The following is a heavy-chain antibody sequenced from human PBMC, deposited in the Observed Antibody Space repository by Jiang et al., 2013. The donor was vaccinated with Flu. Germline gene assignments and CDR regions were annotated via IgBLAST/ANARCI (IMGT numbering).Heavy chain of an antibody. CDR1: IDSTSSDHW. CDR3: ARHGYYSLDY. V-gene: IGHV4-4*02. J-gene: IGHJ4*02. CDR2: ISHTGTT. Sequence: PGLVKPSGTLSLTCTVSIDSTSSDHWWSWVRQAPGKGLEWIGEISHTGTTTYNPSLSSRVAMSIDRSKSHISLKLTSVTAADTAVYYCARHGYYSLDYWGQGPLVTVSS. D-gene: IGHD5-18*01.